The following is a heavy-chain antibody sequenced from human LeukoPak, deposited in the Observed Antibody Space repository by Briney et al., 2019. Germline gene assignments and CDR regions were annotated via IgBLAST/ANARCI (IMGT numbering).Heavy chain of an antibody. CDR3: VRQLVPSANAVDV. CDR1: GFNFRSYA. D-gene: IGHD3-3*02. CDR2: ITTGGGLK. V-gene: IGHV3-23*01. Sequence: GGSLRLSCVASGFNFRSYAMRWFRQAPGKGLGYVSSITTGGGLKFYANSVRGRFTISRDNSKNTLYLQMDSLTVEDTAVYYCVRQLVPSANAVDVWGQGTTVIVSS. J-gene: IGHJ6*02.